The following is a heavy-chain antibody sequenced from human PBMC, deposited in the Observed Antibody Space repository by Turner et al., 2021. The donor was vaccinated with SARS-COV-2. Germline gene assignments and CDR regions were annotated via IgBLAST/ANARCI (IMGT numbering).Heavy chain of an antibody. Sequence: QLQLQESGPGLVKPSETLSLPCTVSGGSISSSSYYWGWIRQPPGKGLEWIGSIYYSGSTYYNPSLKSRVTISVDTSKNQFSLKLSSVTAADTAVYYCARQSPYYYDSSGYYSGAFDIWGQGTMVTVSS. CDR3: ARQSPYYYDSSGYYSGAFDI. CDR2: IYYSGST. D-gene: IGHD3-22*01. J-gene: IGHJ3*02. V-gene: IGHV4-39*01. CDR1: GGSISSSSYY.